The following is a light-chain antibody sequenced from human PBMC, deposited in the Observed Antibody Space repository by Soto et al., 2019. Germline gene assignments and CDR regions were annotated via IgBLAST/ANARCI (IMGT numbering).Light chain of an antibody. CDR1: QSVSSSY. CDR2: GAS. V-gene: IGKV3D-20*02. CDR3: QQRSTWPLGT. J-gene: IGKJ1*01. Sequence: EIVLTQSPGTLSFSPGERATLTCRASQSVSSSYLAWFQQKPGQAPRLLIYGASSRATGIPDRFSGSGSGTDSTLTISGLEPEDSAVYYCQQRSTWPLGTFGQGTKVDIK.